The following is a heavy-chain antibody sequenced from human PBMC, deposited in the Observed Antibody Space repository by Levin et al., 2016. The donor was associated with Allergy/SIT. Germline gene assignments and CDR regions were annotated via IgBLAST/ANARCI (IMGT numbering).Heavy chain of an antibody. D-gene: IGHD2-15*01. V-gene: IGHV1-18*01. Sequence: ASVKVSCKASGYTFISYGITWVRQAPGQGLEWMGWISAYNGNTNYAQKHQGRVTMTTDTSTSTAYMELRSLRSDDTAMYYCARTYCTGGNCYSASEYWGQGTLVTVSS. J-gene: IGHJ4*02. CDR2: ISAYNGNT. CDR1: GYTFISYG. CDR3: ARTYCTGGNCYSASEY.